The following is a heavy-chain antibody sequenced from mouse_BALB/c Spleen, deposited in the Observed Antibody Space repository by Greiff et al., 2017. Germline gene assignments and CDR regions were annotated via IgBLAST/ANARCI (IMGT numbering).Heavy chain of an antibody. J-gene: IGHJ4*01. CDR3: ARATSYRFYAMDY. D-gene: IGHD2-14*01. CDR2: ISYSGST. V-gene: IGHV3-2*02. CDR1: GYSITSDYA. Sequence: DVKLQESGPGLVKPSQSLSLTCTVTGYSITSDYAWNWIRQFPGNKLEWMGYISYSGSTSYNPSLKSRISITRDTSKNQFFLQLNSVTTEDTATYYCARATSYRFYAMDYWGQGTSVTVSS.